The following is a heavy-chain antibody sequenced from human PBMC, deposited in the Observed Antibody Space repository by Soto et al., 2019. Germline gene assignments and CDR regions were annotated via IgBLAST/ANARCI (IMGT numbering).Heavy chain of an antibody. CDR1: GFTFSSYG. Sequence: GGSLRLSCAASGFTFSSYGMHWVRQAPGKGLEWVAVISYDGSNKYYADSVKGRFTISRDNSKNTLYLQMNSLRAEDTAVYYCAKGRDYDSSGPPGYWGQGTLVTVSS. D-gene: IGHD3-22*01. J-gene: IGHJ4*02. CDR2: ISYDGSNK. CDR3: AKGRDYDSSGPPGY. V-gene: IGHV3-30*18.